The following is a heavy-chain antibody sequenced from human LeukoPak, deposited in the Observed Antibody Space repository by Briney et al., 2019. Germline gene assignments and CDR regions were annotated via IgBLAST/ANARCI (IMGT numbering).Heavy chain of an antibody. D-gene: IGHD2-21*01. CDR3: ARADRPHGGPYLIGP. Sequence: ASVKVCCNASGSTFTSSYMNWVRQAPGQGLEWMGWINPNSGGTSSAQKFQGRVTMTRDTSITTVYMEVSWLTTDDTAIYYCARADRPHGGPYLIGPWGQGTLVTVSS. CDR1: GSTFTSSY. V-gene: IGHV1-2*02. J-gene: IGHJ5*02. CDR2: INPNSGGT.